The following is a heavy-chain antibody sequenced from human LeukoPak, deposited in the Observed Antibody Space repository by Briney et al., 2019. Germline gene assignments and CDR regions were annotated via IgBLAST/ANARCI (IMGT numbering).Heavy chain of an antibody. Sequence: SETLSLTCTVSGGSISSYYWSWIRQPPGKGLEWIGYIYYSGSTNYNPSLKSRVTISVDTSKNQFSLKLSSVTAADTAVYRCARHRGYSYGWLDYWGQGTLVTVSS. D-gene: IGHD5-18*01. J-gene: IGHJ4*02. CDR3: ARHRGYSYGWLDY. CDR2: IYYSGST. CDR1: GGSISSYY. V-gene: IGHV4-59*01.